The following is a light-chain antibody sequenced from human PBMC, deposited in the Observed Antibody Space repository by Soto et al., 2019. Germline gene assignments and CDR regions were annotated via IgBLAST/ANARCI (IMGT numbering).Light chain of an antibody. V-gene: IGKV3-20*01. CDR3: QQYGRSPRM. CDR2: AAS. Sequence: EIVLTQSPGTLSLSPGQGATLSCRASQHISSTFLAWYQQKPGQAPRLLIFAASSRATGIPDRFSGSASGTDFTLSISRLEPEDSAVYYCQQYGRSPRMFGQGTKVEI. CDR1: QHISSTF. J-gene: IGKJ1*01.